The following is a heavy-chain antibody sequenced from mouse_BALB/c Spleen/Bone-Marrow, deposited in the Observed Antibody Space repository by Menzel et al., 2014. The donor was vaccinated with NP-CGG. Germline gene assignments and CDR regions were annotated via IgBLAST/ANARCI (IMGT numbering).Heavy chain of an antibody. J-gene: IGHJ4*01. CDR2: TYPGSGST. CDR1: GYTFTSYW. CDR3: RSYDYAMDY. D-gene: IGHD1-1*01. Sequence: GSELVRPGASVKLSCKASGYTFTSYWMHWVRQRPGQGLEWIGNTYPGSGSTNYDEKFKSKATLTVDTSSSTAYMQLSSLTSEDSAVYYCRSYDYAMDYWGQGTSVTVSS. V-gene: IGHV1S22*01.